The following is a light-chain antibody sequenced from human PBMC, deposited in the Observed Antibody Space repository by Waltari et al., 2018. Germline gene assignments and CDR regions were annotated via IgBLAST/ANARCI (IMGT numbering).Light chain of an antibody. V-gene: IGLV2-23*02. CDR3: CAFAGRGFYV. J-gene: IGLJ1*01. Sequence: PGGAPKWWMYEVSKRPSGVSTRCAGSKSGKTASLTISGLQAADEAEYYCCAFAGRGFYVFGTGTRVTVL. CDR2: EVS.